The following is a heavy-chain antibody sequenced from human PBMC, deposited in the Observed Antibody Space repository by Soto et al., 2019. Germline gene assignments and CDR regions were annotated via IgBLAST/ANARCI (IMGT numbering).Heavy chain of an antibody. CDR3: TRTPDY. Sequence: GWSLRLSCASSVFTFITYTMTWVRQAPGKGLEWVASLNSISNSVYYVDSVRGRFTISRDNSKNSLFLQLNGLRPEDTGFYYCTRTPDYWGPGTLVTVSS. CDR2: LNSISNSV. J-gene: IGHJ4*02. CDR1: VFTFITYT. V-gene: IGHV3-21*01.